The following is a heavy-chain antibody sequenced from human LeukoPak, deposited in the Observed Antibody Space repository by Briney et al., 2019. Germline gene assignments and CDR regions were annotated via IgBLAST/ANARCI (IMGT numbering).Heavy chain of an antibody. CDR1: GGSISSGGYY. CDR2: NYYSGST. J-gene: IGHJ6*02. D-gene: IGHD3-10*01. V-gene: IGHV4-31*03. Sequence: SQTLSLTCTVSGGSISSGGYYWRWIRQHPGKGLEWIGYNYYSGSTYYNPSLKSRVTISVDTSKNQFSLKLSSVTAADTAVYYCARDHKIATYYYGSGSYYNDYYYGMDVWGQGTTVTVSS. CDR3: ARDHKIATYYYGSGSYYNDYYYGMDV.